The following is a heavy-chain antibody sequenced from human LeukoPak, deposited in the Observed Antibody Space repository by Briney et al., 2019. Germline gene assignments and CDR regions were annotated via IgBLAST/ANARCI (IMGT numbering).Heavy chain of an antibody. V-gene: IGHV3-7*01. J-gene: IGHJ4*02. CDR3: VSCGTTTCIIRFDH. Sequence: GGSLRLSCAASGFPFSRYWMNWVRQAPGKGLERVASIKEDGSEKSYVDSVKSRFTISRDNSKNSLYLQMNSLRAEDTAVYYCVSCGTTTCIIRFDHWGQGTLVTVSS. CDR1: GFPFSRYW. CDR2: IKEDGSEK. D-gene: IGHD2-2*01.